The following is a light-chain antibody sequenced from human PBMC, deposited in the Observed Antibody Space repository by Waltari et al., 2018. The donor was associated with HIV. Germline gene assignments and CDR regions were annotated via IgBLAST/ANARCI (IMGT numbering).Light chain of an antibody. CDR2: EVS. J-gene: IGLJ1*01. Sequence: QSALTQPASVSGSPGQSITISCTGPSSDVGSSNLVSWYQQHPGKAPKLMIYEVSTRPSGVSNRFSGSKSGNTASLTISGLQAEDEADYYCCSYAGSSTSLYVFGTGTKVTVL. CDR1: SSDVGSSNL. CDR3: CSYAGSSTSLYV. V-gene: IGLV2-23*02.